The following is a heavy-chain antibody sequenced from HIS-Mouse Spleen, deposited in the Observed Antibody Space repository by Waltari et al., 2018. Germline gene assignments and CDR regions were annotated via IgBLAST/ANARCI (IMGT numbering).Heavy chain of an antibody. CDR2: IYYSWST. CDR3: AREIPYSSSWYDWYFDL. Sequence: QLQLQESGPGLVKPSETLSLTCTVSGGSISISSYYWGWIRQPPGKGLEWIGSIYYSWSTYYNPSLKSRVTISVDTSKNQFSLKLSSVTAADTAVYYCAREIPYSSSWYDWYFDLWGRGTLVTVSS. D-gene: IGHD6-13*01. J-gene: IGHJ2*01. CDR1: GGSISISSYY. V-gene: IGHV4-39*07.